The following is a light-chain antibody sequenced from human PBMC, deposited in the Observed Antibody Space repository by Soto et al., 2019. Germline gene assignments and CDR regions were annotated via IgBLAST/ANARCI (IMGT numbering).Light chain of an antibody. CDR1: QSVSSKF. CDR3: QQSGSPPPT. CDR2: AAS. J-gene: IGKJ1*01. Sequence: ESVLTQSPGTLSLSPGERAAISCRASQSVSSKFLDWYQQKPGQAPRLRIYAASDRATGIPDRFSGSGSGTDFTLTISRLEPEDFAVYYCQQSGSPPPTFSQGTKVEIK. V-gene: IGKV3-20*01.